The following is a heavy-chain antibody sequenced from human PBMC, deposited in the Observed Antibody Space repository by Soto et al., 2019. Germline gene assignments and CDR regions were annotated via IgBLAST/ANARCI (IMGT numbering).Heavy chain of an antibody. Sequence: SETLSLTCTVSGVSISSYCWSWIRQPPGKGLEWIGYIYYSGSTNYNPSLKSRVTISVDTSKNQFSLKLSSVTAADTAVYYCARHGVGNYYYYMDVWGKGTTVTVSS. V-gene: IGHV4-59*08. CDR2: IYYSGST. CDR1: GVSISSYC. J-gene: IGHJ6*03. CDR3: ARHGVGNYYYYMDV. D-gene: IGHD2-15*01.